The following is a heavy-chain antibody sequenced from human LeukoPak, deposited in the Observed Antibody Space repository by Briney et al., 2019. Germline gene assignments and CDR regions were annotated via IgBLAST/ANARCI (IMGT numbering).Heavy chain of an antibody. D-gene: IGHD2/OR15-2a*01. CDR1: GFTFSSYA. Sequence: GGSLRLSCAASGFTFSSYAIHWVRQAPGKGLVWVSRINSDGSTTSYADSVKGRFTISRDNAKNTLYLQMNSLRAEDTAVYYCARVGTTSNFYYYYGMDVWGQGTTVTVSS. CDR2: INSDGSTT. J-gene: IGHJ6*02. V-gene: IGHV3-74*01. CDR3: ARVGTTSNFYYYYGMDV.